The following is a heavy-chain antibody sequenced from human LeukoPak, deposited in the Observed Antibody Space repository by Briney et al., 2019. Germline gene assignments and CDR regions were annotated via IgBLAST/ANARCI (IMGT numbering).Heavy chain of an antibody. CDR2: ISPSGDIT. Sequence: GGSLRLSCAASGFTFSSYWMNWVRQAPGKGLEWVSGISPSGDITYYADSVNGRFTISRDNSRSTLYLQMNSLTADDTAVYYCAKDDGWLCFGDWSQGTLVTVSS. V-gene: IGHV3-23*01. D-gene: IGHD3-10*01. CDR3: AKDDGWLCFGD. J-gene: IGHJ4*02. CDR1: GFTFSSYW.